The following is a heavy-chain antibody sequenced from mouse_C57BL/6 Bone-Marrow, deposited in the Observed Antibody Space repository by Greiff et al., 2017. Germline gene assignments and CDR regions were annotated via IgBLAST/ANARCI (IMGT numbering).Heavy chain of an antibody. CDR1: GFTFSDYG. J-gene: IGHJ1*03. D-gene: IGHD1-1*01. CDR3: ARSPYYFGSSYWYCDV. Sequence: EVKVEESGGGLVKPGGSLKLSCAASGFTFSDYGMHWVRQAPEKGLEWVAYISSGSSNIYYADTVKGRFTISRDNAKNTLFLQMTSLRSEDTAMYYCARSPYYFGSSYWYCDVWGTESTVTVA. CDR2: ISSGSSNI. V-gene: IGHV5-17*01.